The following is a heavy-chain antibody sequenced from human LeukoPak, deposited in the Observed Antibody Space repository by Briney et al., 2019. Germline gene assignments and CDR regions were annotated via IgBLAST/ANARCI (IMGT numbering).Heavy chain of an antibody. CDR2: IKEDGSEI. CDR3: ARATASNWFDP. Sequence: GGSLRLSCTASGLTFNIYPMHWVRQAPGKGLEWVANIKEDGSEIQYVDSVKGRFTISRDNAKNSLYLQMNSLRAEDTAVYYCARATASNWFDPWGQGTLVTVSS. J-gene: IGHJ5*02. CDR1: GLTFNIYP. D-gene: IGHD2-21*01. V-gene: IGHV3-7*01.